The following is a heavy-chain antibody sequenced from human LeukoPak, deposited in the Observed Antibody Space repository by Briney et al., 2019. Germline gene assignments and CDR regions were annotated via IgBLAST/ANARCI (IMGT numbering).Heavy chain of an antibody. CDR3: LYHDSGVTSPLESY. CDR2: IQFHGGDI. J-gene: IGHJ4*02. V-gene: IGHV3-30*02. CDR1: GFTFTNSG. Sequence: GGSLRLSCAASGFTFTNSGMHWVRQAPGRGLEWVAFIQFHGGDIFYADSVEGRFTISRDNAKSTLYLQMNSLRAEDTAVYYCLYHDSGVTSPLESYWGQGILVTVST. D-gene: IGHD3-22*01.